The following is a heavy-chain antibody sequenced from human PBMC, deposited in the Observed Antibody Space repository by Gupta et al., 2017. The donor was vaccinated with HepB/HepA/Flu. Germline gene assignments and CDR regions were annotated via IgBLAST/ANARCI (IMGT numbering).Heavy chain of an antibody. J-gene: IGHJ6*02. CDR2: ISSGGGTI. CDR3: ARSGTADGLDV. CDR1: GFTFSDYY. D-gene: IGHD1-1*01. V-gene: IGHV3-11*01. Sequence: QVQLVDSGGGLVKPGGSLRLSCAASGFTFSDYYMGWIRQAPGKGLEWVSYISSGGGTIHYTDSVKGRFTISRDNAKNSLYLQVNSLRAEDTAVYYCARSGTADGLDVWGQGTTVTVSS.